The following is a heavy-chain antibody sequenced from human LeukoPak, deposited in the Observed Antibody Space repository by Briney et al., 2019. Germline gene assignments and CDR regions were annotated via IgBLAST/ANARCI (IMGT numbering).Heavy chain of an antibody. J-gene: IGHJ4*02. D-gene: IGHD3-10*01. CDR3: ALYGSGSPSIDY. CDR2: ISYDGSNK. CDR1: GFTFSSYG. V-gene: IGHV3-30*03. Sequence: GGSLRLSCAASGFTFSSYGMHWVRQAPGKGLEWVAVISYDGSNKYYADSVKGRFTISRDNSKNTLYLQMNSLRAEGTAVYYCALYGSGSPSIDYWGQGTLVTVSS.